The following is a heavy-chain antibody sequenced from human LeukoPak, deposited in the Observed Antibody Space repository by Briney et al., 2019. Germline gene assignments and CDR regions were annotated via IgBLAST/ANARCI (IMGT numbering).Heavy chain of an antibody. D-gene: IGHD6-19*01. V-gene: IGHV3-11*01. CDR1: GFTFSDYN. J-gene: IGHJ4*02. Sequence: GGSLRLSCAASGFTFSDYNMRWIRQAPGKGLEWVSSISRSGSTKYYADSVKGRFTISRDNAKNSLFLQMNSLRAEDTAVYYCAKDSSGFSFDYWGQGTLVTVSS. CDR2: ISRSGSTK. CDR3: AKDSSGFSFDY.